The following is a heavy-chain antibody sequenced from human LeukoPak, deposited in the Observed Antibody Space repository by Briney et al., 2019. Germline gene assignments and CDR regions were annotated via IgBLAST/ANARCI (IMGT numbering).Heavy chain of an antibody. CDR3: AKVAGLPIVATIREWFYFDY. D-gene: IGHD5-12*01. V-gene: IGHV3-30*18. CDR2: ISYDGSNK. J-gene: IGHJ4*02. Sequence: GGSLRLSCAASGFTFSSYGMHWVRQAPGKGLEWVAVISYDGSNKYYADPVKGRFTISRDNSKNTLYLQMNSLRAENTAVYYCAKVAGLPIVATIREWFYFDYWGQGTLVTVSS. CDR1: GFTFSSYG.